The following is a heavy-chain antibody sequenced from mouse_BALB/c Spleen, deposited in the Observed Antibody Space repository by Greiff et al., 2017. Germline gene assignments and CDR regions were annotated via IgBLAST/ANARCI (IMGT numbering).Heavy chain of an antibody. J-gene: IGHJ3*01. Sequence: EVQLQQSGAELVRSGASVKLSCTASGFNINDYYMHWVKQRPEQGLEWIGWIDPENGDTEYAPKFQGKATMTADTSSNTAYLQLSSLTSEDTAVYDCARDGNLFAYWGQGTLVTVAA. CDR1: GFNINDYY. CDR2: IDPENGDT. V-gene: IGHV14-4*02. D-gene: IGHD2-1*01. CDR3: ARDGNLFAY.